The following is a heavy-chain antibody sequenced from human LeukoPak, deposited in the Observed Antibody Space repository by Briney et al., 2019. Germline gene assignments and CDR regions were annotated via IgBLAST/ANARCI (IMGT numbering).Heavy chain of an antibody. J-gene: IGHJ5*02. CDR3: ARDQGTTVVTQDNWFDP. V-gene: IGHV1-46*01. CDR1: GYTFTSYY. D-gene: IGHD4-23*01. CDR2: INPSGGST. Sequence: ASVKVSCKTSGYTFTSYYMHWVRQAPGQGLEWMGIINPSGGSTSYAQKFQGRVTMTRDTSTSTVYMELSSLRSEDTAVYYCARDQGTTVVTQDNWFDPWGQGTLVTVSS.